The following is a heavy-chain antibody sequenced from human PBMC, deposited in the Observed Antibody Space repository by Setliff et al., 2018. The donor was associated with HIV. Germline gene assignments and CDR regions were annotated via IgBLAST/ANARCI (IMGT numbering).Heavy chain of an antibody. CDR3: ARVPSRYRSPTICPFFFDH. CDR2: INPNSDVA. Sequence: ASVKVSCKTSGYTFTSYGISWVRQAPGQGLEWMGWINPNSDVANYAQKFQGRVTMTRDTSINTAYMEMTRLRSDDTAVYYCARVPSRYRSPTICPFFFDHWGQGALVTVPS. D-gene: IGHD2-15*01. CDR1: GYTFTSYG. V-gene: IGHV1-2*02. J-gene: IGHJ4*02.